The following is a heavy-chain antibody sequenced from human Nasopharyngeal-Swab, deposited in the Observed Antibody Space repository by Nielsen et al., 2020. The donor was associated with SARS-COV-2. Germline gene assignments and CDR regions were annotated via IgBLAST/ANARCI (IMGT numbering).Heavy chain of an antibody. CDR1: GFTFSSYA. D-gene: IGHD1-26*01. J-gene: IGHJ4*02. CDR3: AKPISLGVGATTSDY. Sequence: GESLKISSAASGFTFSSYAMSWVRQAPGKGLEWVSAISGSGGSTYYADSVKGRFTISRDNSKNTLYLQMNSLRAEDTAVYYCAKPISLGVGATTSDYWGQGTLVTVSS. CDR2: ISGSGGST. V-gene: IGHV3-23*01.